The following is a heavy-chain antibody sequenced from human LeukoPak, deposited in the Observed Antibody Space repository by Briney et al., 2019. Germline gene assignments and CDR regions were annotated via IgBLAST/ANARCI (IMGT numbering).Heavy chain of an antibody. D-gene: IGHD6-25*01. CDR3: SRESGPFCPFGY. V-gene: IGHV4-39*07. CDR1: GDSILTRTYY. J-gene: IGHJ4*02. Sequence: SETLSLTCTVAGDSILTRTYYWGWIRQPPGKGLEWIGSIYYSGTTHYNPSLKSRVTISVDTSENQFSLELHSVTAADTATYFCSRESGPFCPFGYWGQGVLVIVSS. CDR2: IYYSGTT.